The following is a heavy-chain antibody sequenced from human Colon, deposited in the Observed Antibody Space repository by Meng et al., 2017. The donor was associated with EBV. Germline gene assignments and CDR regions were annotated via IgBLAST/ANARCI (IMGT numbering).Heavy chain of an antibody. CDR1: RGSINSGDYY. Sequence: VRLQVSGPGLRKAPLTLSLTCLFSRGSINSGDYYWSWVRQPAGKGREWIEYKYYTGSTDHNPSHNRRVTIPMDTCKNQFSLRLSAVTAADTGVYDCARNYYFDYWGQGTLVTVSS. CDR2: KYYTGST. CDR3: ARNYYFDY. V-gene: IGHV4-30-4*01. J-gene: IGHJ4*02.